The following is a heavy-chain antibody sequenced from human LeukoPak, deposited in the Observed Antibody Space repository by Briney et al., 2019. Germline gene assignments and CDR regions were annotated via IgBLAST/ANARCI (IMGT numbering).Heavy chain of an antibody. J-gene: IGHJ4*02. Sequence: LSLTCAVSGGSISSGGYSWSWIRQPPGKGLEWVSGISWNGVSIGYADSVKGRFTISRDNAKNSLYLQMNSLRAEDTALYYCAKDIGGDRSFDYWGQGTLVTVSS. V-gene: IGHV3-9*01. CDR2: ISWNGVSI. CDR1: GGSISSGGYS. D-gene: IGHD2-21*02. CDR3: AKDIGGDRSFDY.